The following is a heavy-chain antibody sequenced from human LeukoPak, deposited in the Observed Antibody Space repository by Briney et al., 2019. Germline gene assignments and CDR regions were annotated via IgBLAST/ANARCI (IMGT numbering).Heavy chain of an antibody. CDR3: ARAKDGEELDY. Sequence: GGSLRLSCAASGFTFSSNWMHWVRQAPGKGLVWVSRINSDGSSTSYADSVKGRFTISRDNAKNTLYLQMNSLRAEDTAVYYCARAKDGEELDYWGQGTLVTVSS. D-gene: IGHD3-10*01. CDR2: INSDGSST. J-gene: IGHJ4*02. V-gene: IGHV3-74*01. CDR1: GFTFSSNW.